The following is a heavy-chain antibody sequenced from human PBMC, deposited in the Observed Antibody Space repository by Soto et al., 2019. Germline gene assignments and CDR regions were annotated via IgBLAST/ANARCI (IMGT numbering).Heavy chain of an antibody. CDR2: ISAHNGNT. Sequence: QVHLVQSGAEVKKPGASVKVSCQASGYAFTTYGITWVRQAPGQGLEWMGWISAHNGNTNYAQKLQGRVSVTRDTSTSTAYMELRSLRSDDTAVYYCARGRCGDYWGQGAVVTVSS. CDR1: GYAFTTYG. J-gene: IGHJ4*02. V-gene: IGHV1-18*01. CDR3: ARGRCGDY.